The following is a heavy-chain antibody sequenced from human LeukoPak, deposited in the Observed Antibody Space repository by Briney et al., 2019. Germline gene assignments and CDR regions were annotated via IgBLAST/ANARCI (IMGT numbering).Heavy chain of an antibody. D-gene: IGHD6-13*01. V-gene: IGHV3-30*02. CDR1: GFTFSSYG. CDR3: ARFGSSSWYFSDV. CDR2: IRYDGSNK. Sequence: GGSLRLSCAASGFTFSSYGTHWVRQAPGKGLEWVAFIRYDGSNKYYADSVKGRFTISRDNSKNTLYLQMNSLRAEDTALYYCARFGSSSWYFSDVWGKGTTVTVSS. J-gene: IGHJ6*04.